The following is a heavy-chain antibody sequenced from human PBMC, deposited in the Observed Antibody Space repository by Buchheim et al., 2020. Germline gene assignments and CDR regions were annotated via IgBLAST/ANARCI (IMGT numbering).Heavy chain of an antibody. D-gene: IGHD5-18*01. CDR2: ILFDGSNK. V-gene: IGHV3-30*04. J-gene: IGHJ4*02. Sequence: QVQLVESGGGVVQPGRSLRLSCAASGFTFSSYAMHWVRLAPGKGLEWVAVILFDGSNKYYADSVKGRFTISRNNSKNTLYLQMNSLRAEDTAVYYCARDISTAMALGDFDYWGQGTL. CDR1: GFTFSSYA. CDR3: ARDISTAMALGDFDY.